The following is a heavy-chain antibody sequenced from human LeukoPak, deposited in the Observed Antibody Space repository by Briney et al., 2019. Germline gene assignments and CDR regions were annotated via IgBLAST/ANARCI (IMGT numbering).Heavy chain of an antibody. D-gene: IGHD6-13*01. J-gene: IGHJ2*01. CDR1: SHSISSDYC. CDR2: IYHAGST. Sequence: SETLSLTCTVSSHSISSDYCWGWIRQSPGKGLEWIGSIYHAGSTYYNPSLKTRVTMSVDTSKNQFSLKLSSVTAADTAVYYCARVTSSSWYHWYFDLWGRGTLVTVSS. CDR3: ARVTSSSWYHWYFDL. V-gene: IGHV4-38-2*02.